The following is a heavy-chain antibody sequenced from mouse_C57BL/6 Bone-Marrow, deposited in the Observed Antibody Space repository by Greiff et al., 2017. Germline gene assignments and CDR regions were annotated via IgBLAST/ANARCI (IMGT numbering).Heavy chain of an antibody. CDR3: AEKRDYDYAMDY. CDR1: GYAFSSSW. D-gene: IGHD1-1*02. J-gene: IGHJ4*01. CDR2: IYPGDGDT. V-gene: IGHV1-82*01. Sequence: QVQLQQSGPELVKPGASVKISCKASGYAFSSSWMNWVKQRPGKGLEWIGRIYPGDGDTNYNGKFKGKATLTADESSSTAYMQLSSLTSEDSAVYFCAEKRDYDYAMDYWGQGTAVTVSS.